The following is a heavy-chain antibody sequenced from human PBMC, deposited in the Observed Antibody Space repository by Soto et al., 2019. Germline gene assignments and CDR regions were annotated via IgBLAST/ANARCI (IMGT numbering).Heavy chain of an antibody. J-gene: IGHJ6*02. CDR1: GYTFTSYG. V-gene: IGHV1-18*01. Sequence: QVQLVQSGAEVKKPGASVKVSCKASGYTFTSYGISWVRQAPGQGLEWMGWISAYNGNTNYAQKPQGRVPMTTDTPTSTAYMERRSLRSDDTAVYYCARERGFGEFSDGMDVLGQGTTVTFSS. CDR3: ARERGFGEFSDGMDV. CDR2: ISAYNGNT. D-gene: IGHD3-10*01.